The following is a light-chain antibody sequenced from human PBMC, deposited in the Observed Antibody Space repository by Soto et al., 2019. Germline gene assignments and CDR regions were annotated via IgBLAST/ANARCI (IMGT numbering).Light chain of an antibody. CDR2: EVS. CDR1: SSDVGGYNY. J-gene: IGLJ1*01. CDR3: SSYTSSSTLV. V-gene: IGLV2-14*01. Sequence: QSELTQLASESGSPGQSITISCTGTSSDVGGYNYVSWYQQHPGKVHKLLIYEVSNRPKGVSKRFSGSKSGNTASLTISGLQAEDEADYYCSSYTSSSTLVFGTGTRSPS.